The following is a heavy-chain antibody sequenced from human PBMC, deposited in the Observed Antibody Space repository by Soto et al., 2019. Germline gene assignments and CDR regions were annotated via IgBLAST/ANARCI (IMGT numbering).Heavy chain of an antibody. CDR2: ISSSGTTI. CDR3: ARRIWDPAVVAVATRGAFDV. J-gene: IGHJ3*01. D-gene: IGHD2-15*01. Sequence: EVQLVESGGGLVQPGGSLRLSCAASGFTFRDYEMHWVRQAPGTGLQWVSYISSSGTTIYYSESVKGRFTISRDTAKNSLYLQLSGLRADDTAVYYCARRIWDPAVVAVATRGAFDVWGQGTMVSVSS. V-gene: IGHV3-48*03. CDR1: GFTFRDYE.